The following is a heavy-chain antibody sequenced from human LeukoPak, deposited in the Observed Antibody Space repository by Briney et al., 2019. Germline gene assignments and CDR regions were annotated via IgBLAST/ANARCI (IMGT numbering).Heavy chain of an antibody. CDR2: ISAYNGNT. Sequence: ASVKVSCKASGYTFISYGISWVRQAPGQGLEWMGWISAYNGNTNYAQKLQGRVTMTTDTYTSTTYMELRSLRSDDTAVYYCATTPLRYCSGGSCYPDAFDIWGQGTMVTVSS. CDR1: GYTFISYG. V-gene: IGHV1-18*01. CDR3: ATTPLRYCSGGSCYPDAFDI. D-gene: IGHD2-15*01. J-gene: IGHJ3*02.